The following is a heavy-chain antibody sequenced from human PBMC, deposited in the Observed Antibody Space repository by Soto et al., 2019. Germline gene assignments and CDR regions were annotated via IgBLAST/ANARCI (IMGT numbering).Heavy chain of an antibody. CDR3: ASEYYYGSGSYPYYFDY. J-gene: IGHJ4*02. CDR1: GGTFSSYA. CDR2: IIPISGTA. D-gene: IGHD3-10*01. Sequence: QVQLVQSGAEVKKPGSSVKVSCKASGGTFSSYAISWVRQAPGQGLEWMGGIIPISGTANYAQKFQGRVTITADESTSTAYMELSSLRSEDTAVYYCASEYYYGSGSYPYYFDYWGQGTLVTVSS. V-gene: IGHV1-69*01.